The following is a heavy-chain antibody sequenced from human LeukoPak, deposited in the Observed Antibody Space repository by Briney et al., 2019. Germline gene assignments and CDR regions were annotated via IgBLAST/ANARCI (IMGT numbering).Heavy chain of an antibody. D-gene: IGHD6-13*01. CDR1: GYTFTDYH. J-gene: IGHJ4*02. CDR3: ARNFNGAADY. Sequence: ASVKVSCRASGYTFTDYHVHWVRQAPGQGLEWMGIINPTGGSTSYAQKFQGRVTMTRDTSTSTVYMEVSSLRSGDTAIYFCARNFNGAADYWGQGTLVTVSS. V-gene: IGHV1-46*01. CDR2: INPTGGST.